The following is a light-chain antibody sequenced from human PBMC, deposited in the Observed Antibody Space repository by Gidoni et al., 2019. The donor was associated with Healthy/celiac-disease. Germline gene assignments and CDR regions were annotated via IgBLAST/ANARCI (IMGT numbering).Light chain of an antibody. CDR3: MQDLQTPYT. J-gene: IGKJ2*01. Sequence: DIVMTQSPLSLPVTPGAPASISCRSSQSLLHSNGYNFLDWYLQKPGQSPHLLSYLGSNRASGVPDRFSGRGSGTDFTLKISRVEAEGVGVYYCMQDLQTPYTFGQGTKLEIK. CDR1: QSLLHSNGYNF. V-gene: IGKV2-28*01. CDR2: LGS.